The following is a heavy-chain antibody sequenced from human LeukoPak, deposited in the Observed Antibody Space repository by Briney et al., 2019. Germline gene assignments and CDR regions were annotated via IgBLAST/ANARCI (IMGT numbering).Heavy chain of an antibody. V-gene: IGHV4-34*01. D-gene: IGHD3-22*01. CDR3: ARYSGDSSGPYYFDY. J-gene: IGHJ4*02. CDR1: GGSFSGYY. Sequence: SETLSLTCAVYGGSFSGYYWSWIRQPPGKGLEWIGEINHSGSTNYNPSLKSRVTISVDTSKNQFSLKLSSVTAADTAVYYCARYSGDSSGPYYFDYWGQGTLVTVSS. CDR2: INHSGST.